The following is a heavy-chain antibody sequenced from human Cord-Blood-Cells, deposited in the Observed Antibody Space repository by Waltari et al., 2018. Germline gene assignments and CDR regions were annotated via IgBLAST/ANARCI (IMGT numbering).Heavy chain of an antibody. Sequence: QVQLVQSGAEVKKPGASVKVSCKASGYTFTRYGISWVRQATGQGLEWMGWISAYNGNTNSAQNLQGRVPMTTDTSTSTAYMELMILRSDDTAVYYCASGVSGGFQGDAFDICGQGTMVTVSS. V-gene: IGHV1-18*01. D-gene: IGHD3-10*01. J-gene: IGHJ3*02. CDR3: ASGVSGGFQGDAFDI. CDR2: ISAYNGNT. CDR1: GYTFTRYG.